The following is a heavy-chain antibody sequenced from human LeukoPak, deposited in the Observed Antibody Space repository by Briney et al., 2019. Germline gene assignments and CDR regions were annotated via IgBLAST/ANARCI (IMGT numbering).Heavy chain of an antibody. CDR2: INHSGST. CDR3: ASGGKDRYYYGSGSCPNDY. V-gene: IGHV4-34*01. D-gene: IGHD3-10*01. J-gene: IGHJ4*02. Sequence: SETLSLTCAVYGGSFSGYYWSWIRQPPGKGLEWIGEINHSGSTNYNPSLKSRVTISVDTSKNQFSLKLSSVTAADTAVYYCASGGKDRYYYGSGSCPNDYWGQGTLVTVSS. CDR1: GGSFSGYY.